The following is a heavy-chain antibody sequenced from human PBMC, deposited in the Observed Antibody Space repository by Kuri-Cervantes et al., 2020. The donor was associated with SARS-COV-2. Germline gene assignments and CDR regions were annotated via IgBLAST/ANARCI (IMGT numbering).Heavy chain of an antibody. J-gene: IGHJ4*02. CDR1: GASISSSTYY. D-gene: IGHD3-9*01. Sequence: GSLRLSCTVSGASISSSTYYWGWIRQSPGKGLEWLGSIYESGDTYYSSSLKSRLSLSVDTSKNQFSLKLTSVTAADTAIYYCARYYAFDRFHKWGQGTQVTVSS. CDR2: IYESGDT. V-gene: IGHV4-39*01. CDR3: ARYYAFDRFHK.